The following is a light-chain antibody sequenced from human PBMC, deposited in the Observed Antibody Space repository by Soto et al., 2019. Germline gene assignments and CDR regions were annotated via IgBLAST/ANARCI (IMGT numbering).Light chain of an antibody. J-gene: IGKJ1*01. CDR2: GAS. V-gene: IGKV3-20*01. CDR3: QQYGSSPWT. Sequence: EIVLTQSPGTLSLSPGERATLSCRASQSVSSSYLAWYQQKPGQAPRLVIFGASSRATGIPDRFSGSGSGTDFILNISRLEPEDFAVYYCQQYGSSPWTFGQGTKVEIK. CDR1: QSVSSSY.